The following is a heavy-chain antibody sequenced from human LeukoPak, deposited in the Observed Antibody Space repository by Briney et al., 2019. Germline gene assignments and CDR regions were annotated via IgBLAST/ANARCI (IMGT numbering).Heavy chain of an antibody. V-gene: IGHV1-18*01. CDR3: ARWGPIPSDY. CDR2: ISAYNGNT. J-gene: IGHJ4*02. D-gene: IGHD1-26*01. CDR1: GYIFINHG. Sequence: ASVTLSCKASGYIFINHGIAWLRQPPGQGLDYMGWISAYNGNTDYAQKFQNRHTITTDTSMSTAYMEVRGLRFGETALDYCARWGPIPSDYWGKGTLVTVSS.